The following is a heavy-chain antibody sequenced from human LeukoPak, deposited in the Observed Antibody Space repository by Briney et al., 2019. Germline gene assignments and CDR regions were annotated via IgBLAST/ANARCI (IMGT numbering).Heavy chain of an antibody. CDR2: INHSGST. CDR3: ARGKYSGSYWGPYYFDY. D-gene: IGHD1-26*01. V-gene: IGHV4-34*01. CDR1: GGSFSGYY. Sequence: SETLSLTCAVYGGSFSGYYWSWIRQPPGKGLEWIGEINHSGSTNYNPSLKSRVTISVDTSKNQFSLKLSSVTAADTAVYYCARGKYSGSYWGPYYFDYWGQGTLVTDSS. J-gene: IGHJ4*02.